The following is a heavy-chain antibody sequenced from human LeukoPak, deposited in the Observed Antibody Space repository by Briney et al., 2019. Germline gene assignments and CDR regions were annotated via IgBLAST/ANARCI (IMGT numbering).Heavy chain of an antibody. V-gene: IGHV4-4*07. CDR2: IYTSGST. CDR3: ARTESTDDYGYFDY. D-gene: IGHD4-17*01. CDR1: GGSISSYY. Sequence: PSETLSLTCTVSGGSISSYYWSWIRQPAGKGLEWIGRIYTSGSTNYNPSLKSRVTISVDTSKNQFSLKLSSVTAADTAVYYCARTESTDDYGYFDYWGQGTLVTVSS. J-gene: IGHJ4*02.